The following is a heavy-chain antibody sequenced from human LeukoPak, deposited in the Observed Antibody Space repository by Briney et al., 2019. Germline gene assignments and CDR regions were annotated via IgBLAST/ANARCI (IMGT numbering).Heavy chain of an antibody. J-gene: IGHJ4*02. Sequence: GGSLRLSCAASGFTVSSNYMSWVRQAPGKGLEWVSVIYSGGSTYYADSVKGRFTISRDNSKNTLYLQMNSLRAEDTAVYYCAKANYFGSGSYYYWGQGTLVTVSS. CDR2: IYSGGST. V-gene: IGHV3-53*01. D-gene: IGHD3-10*01. CDR3: AKANYFGSGSYYY. CDR1: GFTVSSNY.